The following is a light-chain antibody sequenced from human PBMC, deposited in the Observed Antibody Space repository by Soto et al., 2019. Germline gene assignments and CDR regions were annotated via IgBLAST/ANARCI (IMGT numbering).Light chain of an antibody. CDR1: QGIAPY. J-gene: IGKJ4*01. CDR2: ATS. Sequence: DVQMTQSPSSLSACVGDRVTITCRASQGIAPYLAWFQQKPWKVHKLLIYATSTLQSGSPSRFSGSGSGTDFTLTINILQPEDVGTYYFQKYNSAPLTLGGGTKVEIK. CDR3: QKYNSAPLT. V-gene: IGKV1-27*01.